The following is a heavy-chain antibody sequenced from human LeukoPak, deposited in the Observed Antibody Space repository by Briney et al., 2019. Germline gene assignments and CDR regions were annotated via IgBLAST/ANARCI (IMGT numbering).Heavy chain of an antibody. D-gene: IGHD3-10*01. J-gene: IGHJ6*02. CDR2: IYYSGST. CDR3: ARGSGSTNQYYYCGMDV. V-gene: IGHV4-59*01. CDR1: GGSISSYY. Sequence: SETLSLTCTVSGGSISSYYWSWIRQPPGKGLEWIGYIYYSGSTNYNPSLKSRVTISVDTSKNQFSLRLSSVTAADTAVYYCARGSGSTNQYYYCGMDVWGQGTTVTVSS.